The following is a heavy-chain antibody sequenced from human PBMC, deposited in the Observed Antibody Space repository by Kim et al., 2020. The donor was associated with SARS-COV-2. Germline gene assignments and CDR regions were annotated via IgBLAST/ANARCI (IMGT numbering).Heavy chain of an antibody. CDR3: ARVLSSNNWLVAFDY. Sequence: GGSLRLSCAASRFTFINYGMHWVRQAPGKGLEWVALISYDGSNKDYVDSVKGRFTISRDNSRNTLYLQMNSLRPEDTAMYYCARVLSSNNWLVAFDYWGQGTLVTVSS. CDR2: ISYDGSNK. J-gene: IGHJ4*02. CDR1: RFTFINYG. D-gene: IGHD1-1*01. V-gene: IGHV3-30*03.